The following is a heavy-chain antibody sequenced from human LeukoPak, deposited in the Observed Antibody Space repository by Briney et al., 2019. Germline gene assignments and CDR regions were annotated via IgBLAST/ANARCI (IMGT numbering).Heavy chain of an antibody. J-gene: IGHJ4*02. CDR3: ARRGPDYALEF. V-gene: IGHV4-34*01. CDR2: INHSGST. CDR1: GGSFSGYY. D-gene: IGHD3-16*01. Sequence: SETLSLTCAVYGGSFSGYYWSWIRQPPGKGLEWIGEINHSGSTNYNPSLKSRVTISVDTSKNQFSLKLSSVTAADTAVYYCARRGPDYALEFGGQGTLVTVSS.